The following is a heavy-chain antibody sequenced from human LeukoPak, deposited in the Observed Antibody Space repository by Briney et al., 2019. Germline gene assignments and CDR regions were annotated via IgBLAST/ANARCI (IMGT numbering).Heavy chain of an antibody. CDR1: GFTFSDYY. V-gene: IGHV3-11*01. CDR2: ISSSGDTK. D-gene: IGHD2-21*01. Sequence: GGSLRLSCAASGFTFSDYYMSWIRQAPGKGLEWISYISSSGDTKYYADSVEGRFTISRDNAKNSLYLQMDSLRAEDTAVYYCARVVKVSDIWGQGTMVTVSS. CDR3: ARVVKVSDI. J-gene: IGHJ3*02.